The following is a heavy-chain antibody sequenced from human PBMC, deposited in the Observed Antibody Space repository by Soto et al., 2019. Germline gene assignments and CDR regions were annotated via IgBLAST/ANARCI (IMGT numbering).Heavy chain of an antibody. CDR2: IWSDGSKE. D-gene: IGHD1-26*01. Sequence: QAQLVESGGGVVQPGRSLRLSCAASGLHFRASGMHWVRQAPGKGLEWVAMIWSDGSKEYYADSVKGRFTITRDNSKNMIFLQMDSLRAEDTAVYYCATDKGTTCLDTWGQGNMVTVSS. J-gene: IGHJ5*02. CDR1: GLHFRASG. CDR3: ATDKGTTCLDT. V-gene: IGHV3-33*01.